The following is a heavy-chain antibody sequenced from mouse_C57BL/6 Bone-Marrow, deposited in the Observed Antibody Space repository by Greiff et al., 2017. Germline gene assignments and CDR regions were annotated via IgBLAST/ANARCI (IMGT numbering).Heavy chain of an antibody. CDR3: ARLRTSYYFDY. D-gene: IGHD2-12*01. Sequence: VQLKESGGDLVKPGGSLKLSCAASGFTFSSYGMSWVRQTPDKRLEWVATISSGGSYTYYPDSVKGRFTISRDNAKNTLYLQMSSLKPEDTAMYYCARLRTSYYFDYWGQGTTLTVSS. V-gene: IGHV5-6*01. CDR2: ISSGGSYT. J-gene: IGHJ2*01. CDR1: GFTFSSYG.